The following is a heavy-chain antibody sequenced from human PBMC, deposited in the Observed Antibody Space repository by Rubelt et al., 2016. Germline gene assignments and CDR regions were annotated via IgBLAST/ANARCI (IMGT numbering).Heavy chain of an antibody. V-gene: IGHV1-18*01. CDR3: ARGARRYSMDPRNAFDI. J-gene: IGHJ3*02. CDR1: GYTFTSYG. D-gene: IGHD4-11*01. Sequence: QVQLVQSGAEVKKPGASVKVSCKASGYTFTSYGISWVRQAPGPGLEWMGWISAYNGNTNYAEKLQGRVTMTTDPSTSTAYMELRSLRSDDTAVYYCARGARRYSMDPRNAFDIWGQGTMVTVSS. CDR2: ISAYNGNT.